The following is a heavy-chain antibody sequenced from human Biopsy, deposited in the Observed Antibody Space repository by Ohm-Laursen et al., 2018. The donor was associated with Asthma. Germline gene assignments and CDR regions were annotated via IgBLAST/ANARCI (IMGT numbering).Heavy chain of an antibody. J-gene: IGHJ4*02. V-gene: IGHV4-59*01. Sequence: SESLCLTCAVSGVSISRDYWRWIREPSGKGLEGSGDIYYSGSTNYQPSIKSRLTISVDTSKNQFSLKLRSVTAADAAVYYCARGISRVTGLFDHFDSWGQGTLVTVSS. D-gene: IGHD2-21*02. CDR2: IYYSGST. CDR3: ARGISRVTGLFDHFDS. CDR1: GVSISRDY.